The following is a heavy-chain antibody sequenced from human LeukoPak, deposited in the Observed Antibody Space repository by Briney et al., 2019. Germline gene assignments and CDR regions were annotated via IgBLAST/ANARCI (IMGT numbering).Heavy chain of an antibody. D-gene: IGHD6-13*01. CDR3: ARWGERAAGTIDY. J-gene: IGHJ4*02. CDR2: ISSSSSYI. CDR1: GFTFSSYS. V-gene: IGHV3-21*01. Sequence: PGGSLRLSCAASGFTFSSYSMNWVRQAPGKGLEWVSSISSSSSYIYYADSVKGRFTISRDNAKNSLYLQMNSLRAEDTAVYYCARWGERAAGTIDYWGQGTLVTVSS.